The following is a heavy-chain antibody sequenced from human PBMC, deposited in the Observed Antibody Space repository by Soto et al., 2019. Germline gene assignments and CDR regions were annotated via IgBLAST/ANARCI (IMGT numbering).Heavy chain of an antibody. Sequence: SETLSLTCTVSGGSISSSSYYWGWIRQPPGKGLEWIGSIYYSGSTYYNPSLKSRVTISVDTSKNQFSLKLSSVTAADTAVYYCARLPWAAGKKGQNWFDHWGQGTLVTVSS. CDR1: GGSISSSSYY. V-gene: IGHV4-39*01. D-gene: IGHD6-13*01. CDR2: IYYSGST. CDR3: ARLPWAAGKKGQNWFDH. J-gene: IGHJ5*02.